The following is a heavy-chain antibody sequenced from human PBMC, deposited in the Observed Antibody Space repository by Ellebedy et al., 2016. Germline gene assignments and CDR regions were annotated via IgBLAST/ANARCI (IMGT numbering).Heavy chain of an antibody. CDR2: ISGAGTNT. J-gene: IGHJ4*02. CDR1: GFTFSNFF. Sequence: GESLKISXAASGFTFSNFFMTWVRQAPGKGLEWFSTISGAGTNTYFADSVRGRFTMSRDIPKNTVYLQMNRLRAEDTAVYYCRQGHYANYWGQGTLVTVSS. CDR3: RQGHYANY. V-gene: IGHV3-23*01. D-gene: IGHD4-17*01.